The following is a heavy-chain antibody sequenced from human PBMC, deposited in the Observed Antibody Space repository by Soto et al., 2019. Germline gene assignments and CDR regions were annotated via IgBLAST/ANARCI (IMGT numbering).Heavy chain of an antibody. D-gene: IGHD3-16*01. V-gene: IGHV3-30*19. J-gene: IGHJ1*01. CDR2: TSYDGSDT. CDR3: ARWATTGELDV. Sequence: QVQLVESGGGVVQPGTSLRVSCVGSGFTFRSYVIHWVRQAPGKGLEWVALTSYDGSDTYYGDSGRGRFTISRDNSRNTVDLQMDSLRLEDTALSYCARWATTGELDVWGQGTLVSVSS. CDR1: GFTFRSYV.